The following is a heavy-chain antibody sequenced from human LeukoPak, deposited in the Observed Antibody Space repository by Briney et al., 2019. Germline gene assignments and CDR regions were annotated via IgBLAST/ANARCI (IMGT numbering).Heavy chain of an antibody. CDR3: AREGRYYGSGAPDY. V-gene: IGHV4-59*12. CDR1: GGSISSYY. D-gene: IGHD3-10*01. Sequence: SETLSLTCTVSGGSISSYYWSWIRQPPGKGVEWIGYIYYSGSTNYNPSLTSRVTISVDMSNDQFSLKLTSVTVADTAVYYCAREGRYYGSGAPDYWGQGTLVTVSS. CDR2: IYYSGST. J-gene: IGHJ4*02.